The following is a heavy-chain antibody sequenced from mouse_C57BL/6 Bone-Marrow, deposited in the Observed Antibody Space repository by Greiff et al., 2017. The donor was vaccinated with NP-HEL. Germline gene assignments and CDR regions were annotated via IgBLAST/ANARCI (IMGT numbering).Heavy chain of an antibody. V-gene: IGHV3-6*01. CDR3: AREPYFGGFAY. CDR1: GYSITSGYY. J-gene: IGHJ3*01. D-gene: IGHD2-10*01. CDR2: ISYDGSN. Sequence: EVHLVESGPGLVKPSQSLSLTCSVTGYSITSGYYWNWIRQFPGNKLEWMGYISYDGSNNYNPSLKNRISITRDTSKNQFFLKLNSVTTEDTATYYCAREPYFGGFAYWGQGTLVTVSA.